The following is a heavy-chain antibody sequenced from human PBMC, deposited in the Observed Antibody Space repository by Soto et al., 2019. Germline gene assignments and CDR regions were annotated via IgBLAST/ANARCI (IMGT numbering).Heavy chain of an antibody. J-gene: IGHJ3*02. CDR3: ARLLTQGATYREDAFDM. D-gene: IGHD1-26*01. CDR2: ISTYNGKT. Sequence: QLQRVQSGGEVKTTGASVKVSCTTSGYTFISHGISWVRQAPGQGPEWVGWISTYNGKTDYAEKLQGRVTMTADTRTSTVYMEVRSLRSDDTAVYYCARLLTQGATYREDAFDMWGQGTKVTVSS. V-gene: IGHV1-18*01. CDR1: GYTFISHG.